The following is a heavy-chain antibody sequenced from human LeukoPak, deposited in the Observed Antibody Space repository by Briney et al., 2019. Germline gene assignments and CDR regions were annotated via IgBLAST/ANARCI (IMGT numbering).Heavy chain of an antibody. Sequence: PGGSLRLSCAASGFTFSSYSMNWVRQAPGKGLEWFSSISSSSSYIYYADSVKGRFTISRDNAKNSLYLQMNSLRAEDMAVYYCAELGITMIGGVWGKGTTVTISS. J-gene: IGHJ6*04. V-gene: IGHV3-21*01. CDR2: ISSSSSYI. CDR1: GFTFSSYS. D-gene: IGHD3-10*02. CDR3: AELGITMIGGV.